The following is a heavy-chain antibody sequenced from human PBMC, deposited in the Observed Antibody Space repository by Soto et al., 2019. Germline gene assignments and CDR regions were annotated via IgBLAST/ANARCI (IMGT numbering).Heavy chain of an antibody. CDR3: ARDRIAVAGTTIYYYYMDV. J-gene: IGHJ6*03. D-gene: IGHD6-19*01. Sequence: SQTLSLTCVISGDSVSSNSAAWNWIRQSPSRGLEWLGRTYYRSKWYNDYAVSVKSRITINPDTSKNQFSLQLNSVTPEDTAVYYCARDRIAVAGTTIYYYYMDVWGKGTTVTVSS. CDR1: GDSVSSNSAA. V-gene: IGHV6-1*01. CDR2: TYYRSKWYN.